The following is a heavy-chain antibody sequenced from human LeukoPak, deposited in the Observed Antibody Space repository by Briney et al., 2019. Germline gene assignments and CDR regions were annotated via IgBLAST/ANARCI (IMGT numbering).Heavy chain of an antibody. Sequence: SETLSLTCTVSGGPISSGDYYWSWIRQPPGKGLEWIGYIYYSGSTYYNPSLKSRVTISVDTSKNQFSLKLSSVTAADTAVYYCARVVVASFGTDWFDPWGQGTLVTVSS. J-gene: IGHJ5*02. D-gene: IGHD2-15*01. CDR1: GGPISSGDYY. CDR2: IYYSGST. V-gene: IGHV4-30-4*01. CDR3: ARVVVASFGTDWFDP.